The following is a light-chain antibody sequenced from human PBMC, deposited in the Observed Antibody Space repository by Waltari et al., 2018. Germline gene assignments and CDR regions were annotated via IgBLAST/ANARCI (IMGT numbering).Light chain of an antibody. Sequence: QLVLTQSPSASASLGASVKLTCTLSSGHSSNVIAWLQQQPEKGPRYLMKANSDGSHSKGDESPERFSGSSSGAGRYLTISSLQSEDEADYYCQTGGHGTWVFGGGTKLTVL. CDR3: QTGGHGTWV. CDR1: SGHSSNV. J-gene: IGLJ3*02. V-gene: IGLV4-69*01. CDR2: ANSDGSH.